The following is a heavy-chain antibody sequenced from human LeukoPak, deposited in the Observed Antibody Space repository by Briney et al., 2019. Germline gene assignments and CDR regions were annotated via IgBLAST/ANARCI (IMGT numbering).Heavy chain of an antibody. V-gene: IGHV3-30*04. CDR3: ARVMGRYCSSTSCYVDY. D-gene: IGHD2-2*01. Sequence: PGGSLRLSCAASGLTFSSYAMHWVRHAPGKGLEWVAVISYDGSNKYYADSVKGRFTISRDNSKNTLYLQMNSLRAEDTAVYYCARVMGRYCSSTSCYVDYWGQGTLVTVSS. CDR2: ISYDGSNK. CDR1: GLTFSSYA. J-gene: IGHJ4*02.